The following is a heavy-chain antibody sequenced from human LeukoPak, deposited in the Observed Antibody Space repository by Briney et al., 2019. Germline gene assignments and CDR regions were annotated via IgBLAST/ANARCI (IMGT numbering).Heavy chain of an antibody. CDR2: IIPIFGTA. CDR3: ARQSNVDTAMITYYYYGMDV. D-gene: IGHD5-18*01. V-gene: IGHV1-69*13. CDR1: GGTFSSYA. Sequence: GASVKVSCKASGGTFSSYAISWVRQAPGQGLEWMGGIIPIFGTANYAQKFQGRVTITADESTSTAYMELSSLRSEDTAVYYCARQSNVDTAMITYYYYGMDVWGQGTTVTVSS. J-gene: IGHJ6*02.